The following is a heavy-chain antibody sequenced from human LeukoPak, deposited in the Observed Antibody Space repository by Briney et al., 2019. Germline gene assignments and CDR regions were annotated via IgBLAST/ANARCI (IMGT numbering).Heavy chain of an antibody. V-gene: IGHV3-48*02. J-gene: IGHJ4*02. CDR1: GFTFSDYS. CDR2: ISTSSSIV. D-gene: IGHD6-13*01. CDR3: ARGAAAADH. Sequence: PGGSLRPSCAASGFTFSDYSMNWVRQAPGKGLEWVSYISTSSSIVYYADSVKGRFTISRDNAKKSLYLQMNSLRDDDTGVYYCARGAAAADHWGQGTPVTVSS.